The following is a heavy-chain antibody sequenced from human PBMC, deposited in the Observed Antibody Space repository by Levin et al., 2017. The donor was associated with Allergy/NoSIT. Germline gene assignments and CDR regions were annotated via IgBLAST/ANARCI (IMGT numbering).Heavy chain of an antibody. CDR2: IYYSGST. V-gene: IGHV4-59*01. J-gene: IGHJ6*02. CDR1: GGSISSYY. Sequence: SETLSLTCTVSGGSISSYYWSWIRQPPGKGLEWIGYIYYSGSTNYNPSLKSRVTISVDTSKNQFSLKLSSVTAADTAVYYCARDKSYYYGSGSQDYYYYGMDVWGQGTTVTVSS. CDR3: ARDKSYYYGSGSQDYYYYGMDV. D-gene: IGHD3-10*01.